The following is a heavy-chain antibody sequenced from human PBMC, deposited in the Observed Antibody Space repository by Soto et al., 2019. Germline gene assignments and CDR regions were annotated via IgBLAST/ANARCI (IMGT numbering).Heavy chain of an antibody. J-gene: IGHJ4*02. D-gene: IGHD2-21*02. V-gene: IGHV4-59*01. Sequence: SETLSLTCTVSSGSISSYYWSWIRQPPGKGLEWIGYIYYSGSTNYNPSLKSRVTISVDTSKNQFSLKLSSVTAADTAVYYCQRVSVVTAMRSIFFDYWGQGTLVTVS. CDR1: SGSISSYY. CDR3: QRVSVVTAMRSIFFDY. CDR2: IYYSGST.